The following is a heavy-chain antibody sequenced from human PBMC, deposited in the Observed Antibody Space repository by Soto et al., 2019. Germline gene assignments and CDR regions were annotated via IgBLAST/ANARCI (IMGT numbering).Heavy chain of an antibody. J-gene: IGHJ5*02. CDR1: GGSISSSSYY. V-gene: IGHV4-39*01. Sequence: PSETLSLTCTVSGGSISSSSYYWGWIRQPPGKGLEWIGSIYYSGSTYYNPSLKSRVTISVDTSRNQFSLKLSSVTAADTAVYFWARQSARSSNWFDPWGQGTLVTVSS. CDR2: IYYSGST. CDR3: ARQSARSSNWFDP.